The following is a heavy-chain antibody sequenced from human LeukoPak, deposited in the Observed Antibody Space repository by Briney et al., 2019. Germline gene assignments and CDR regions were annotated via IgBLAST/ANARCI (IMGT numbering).Heavy chain of an antibody. J-gene: IGHJ6*02. CDR1: GFTFNRNG. CDR3: AKDQLLFIRYYYGMDV. Sequence: GRSLRLSCAASGFTFNRNGMHWVRQAPGKGLEWVALIWFDGSREYYGDSVKGRFIISRDNSKNTMYLQMNSLRAEDTAVYYCAKDQLLFIRYYYGMDVWGQGTTVTVSS. CDR2: IWFDGSRE. V-gene: IGHV3-33*06. D-gene: IGHD2-2*01.